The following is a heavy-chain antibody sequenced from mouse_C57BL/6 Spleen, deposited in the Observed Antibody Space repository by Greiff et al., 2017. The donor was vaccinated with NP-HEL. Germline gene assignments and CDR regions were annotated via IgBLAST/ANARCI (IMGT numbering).Heavy chain of an antibody. D-gene: IGHD1-1*01. CDR2: IYPSDSET. CDR3: ARSYGSRGFDV. CDR1: GYTFTSYW. Sequence: QVQLQQPGAELVRPGSSVKLSCKASGYTFTSYWMDWVKQRPGQGLEWIGNIYPSDSETHYNQKFKDKATLTVDKSSSTAYMQHSSLTSEDSAVYYCARSYGSRGFDVWGTGTTVTVSS. V-gene: IGHV1-61*01. J-gene: IGHJ1*03.